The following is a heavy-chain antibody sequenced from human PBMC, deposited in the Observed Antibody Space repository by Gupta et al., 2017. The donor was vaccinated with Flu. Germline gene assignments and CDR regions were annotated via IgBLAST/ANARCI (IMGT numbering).Heavy chain of an antibody. CDR3: TRGGVEVSPKYGMDV. CDR2: IRSKANNFAT. J-gene: IGHJ6*02. D-gene: IGHD3-16*01. V-gene: IGHV3-73*02. CDR1: GFTFSGSA. Sequence: EVQLVESGGGLVQPGGSLKLSCAASGFTFSGSAMPWVRQASGKGLGWVGRIRSKANNFATAYAGSVNGRFTISRDDSKNMAYLQMNSLKTEDTAVYYCTRGGVEVSPKYGMDVWGQGTTVIVSS.